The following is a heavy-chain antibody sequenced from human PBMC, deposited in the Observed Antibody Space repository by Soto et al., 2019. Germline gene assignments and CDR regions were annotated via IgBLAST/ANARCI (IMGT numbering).Heavy chain of an antibody. CDR2: ISRDGGTK. Sequence: QVQLVESGGGVVQPGRSLRLSCAVSGFTVSTYGMHWVRQAPGKGLEWVAVISRDGGTKYYADSVKGRFTISRDNSRNTLFLEMKSLRGDDMAVYYCTGEVASGYWCQGTLVTVSS. CDR3: TGEVASGY. V-gene: IGHV3-30*03. J-gene: IGHJ4*02. CDR1: GFTVSTYG. D-gene: IGHD2-8*02.